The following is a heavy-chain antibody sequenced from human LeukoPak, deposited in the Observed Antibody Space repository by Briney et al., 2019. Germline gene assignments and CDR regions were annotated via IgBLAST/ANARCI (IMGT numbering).Heavy chain of an antibody. CDR2: ISSSSSYI. V-gene: IGHV3-21*01. D-gene: IGHD5-12*01. CDR1: GFTFSSYS. J-gene: IGHJ3*02. CDR3: ARVKEASAFDI. Sequence: GGSLRLSCAASGFTFSSYSMNWVRQAPGKGLEWVSSISSSSSYIYYADSLNGRFTISRDNAKNSLYLQMNSLRAEDTAVYYCARVKEASAFDIWGQGTMVTVSS.